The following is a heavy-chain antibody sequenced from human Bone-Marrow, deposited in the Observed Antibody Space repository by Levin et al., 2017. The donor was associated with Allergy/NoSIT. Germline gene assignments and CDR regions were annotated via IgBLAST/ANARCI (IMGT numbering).Heavy chain of an antibody. CDR3: ARPGGRSSPQGL. J-gene: IGHJ4*02. V-gene: IGHV3-7*01. Sequence: GGSLRLSCAASGFTFSNYWMTWVRQAPGKGLEWVANIKQDGSEKYYVDSVKGRFIISRDNAKNSLYLQMDSLRDEDTGVYYCARPGGRSSPQGLWGQGTLVTVSS. CDR2: IKQDGSEK. CDR1: GFTFSNYW. D-gene: IGHD6-13*01.